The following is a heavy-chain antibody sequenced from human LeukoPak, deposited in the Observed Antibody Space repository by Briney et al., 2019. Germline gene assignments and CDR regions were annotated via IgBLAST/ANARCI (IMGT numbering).Heavy chain of an antibody. Sequence: PSQTLSLTCTVSGGSISSGGYYWGWIRQPPGKGLEWIGSIYHSGSTYYNPSLKSRVTISVDTSKNQFSLKLSSVTAADTAVYYCARKGGYSGSLYCFDYWGQGTLVTVSS. CDR1: GGSISSGGYY. D-gene: IGHD1-26*01. CDR3: ARKGGYSGSLYCFDY. J-gene: IGHJ4*02. CDR2: IYHSGST. V-gene: IGHV4-39*07.